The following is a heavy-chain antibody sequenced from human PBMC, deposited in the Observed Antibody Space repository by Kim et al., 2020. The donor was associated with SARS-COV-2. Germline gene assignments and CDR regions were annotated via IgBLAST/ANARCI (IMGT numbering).Heavy chain of an antibody. Sequence: GGSLRLSCAASGFTFSSYGMHWVRQAPGKGLEWVAVIWYDGSNKYYADSVKGRFTISRDNSKNTLYLQMNSLRAEDTAVYYCAKDNGSRRGTGYYFDYWGQGTLVTVSS. V-gene: IGHV3-33*06. CDR2: IWYDGSNK. J-gene: IGHJ4*02. D-gene: IGHD6-13*01. CDR3: AKDNGSRRGTGYYFDY. CDR1: GFTFSSYG.